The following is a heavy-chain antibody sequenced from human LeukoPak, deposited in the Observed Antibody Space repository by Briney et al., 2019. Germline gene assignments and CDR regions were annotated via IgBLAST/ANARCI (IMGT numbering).Heavy chain of an antibody. J-gene: IGHJ6*02. CDR1: GYTFTGYY. CDR3: ARDQLAYYYGSGRSFGMDV. Sequence: ASVKVSSTASGYTFTGYYMHWVRQAPGQGLEWMGWINPNSGGTNYAQKFQGRVTMTRDTSISTAYMELSRLRSDDTAVYYCARDQLAYYYGSGRSFGMDVWGQGTTVTVSS. CDR2: INPNSGGT. V-gene: IGHV1-2*02. D-gene: IGHD3-10*01.